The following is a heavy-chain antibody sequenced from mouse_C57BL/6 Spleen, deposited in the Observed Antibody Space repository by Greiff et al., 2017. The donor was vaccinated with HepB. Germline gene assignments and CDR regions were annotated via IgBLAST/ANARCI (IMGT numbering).Heavy chain of an antibody. CDR1: GYTFTSYW. CDR3: ARKGVLGDLDY. D-gene: IGHD5-1*01. CDR2: IHPNSGST. J-gene: IGHJ4*01. V-gene: IGHV1-64*01. Sequence: QVQLQQPGAELVKPGASVKLSCKASGYTFTSYWMHWVKQRPGQGLEWIGMIHPNSGSTNYNEKFTSKATLTVDKSSSTAYMQLSTLTSEDSAVYCCARKGVLGDLDYWGRGTTVTVSS.